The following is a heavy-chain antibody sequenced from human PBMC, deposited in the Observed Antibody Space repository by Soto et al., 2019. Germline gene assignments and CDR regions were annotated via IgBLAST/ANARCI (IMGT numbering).Heavy chain of an antibody. J-gene: IGHJ3*02. D-gene: IGHD1-1*01. CDR1: GGSISSYY. Sequence: QVQLQESGPGLVKPSENLSLTCTVSGGSISSYYWSWIRQPPGKGLEWIGYIYYSGSTNYNPSLKSRVTISVDTSKTQFSLKLSAVTAADTAVYYCARETTVAFDIWGQGTMVTVSS. CDR2: IYYSGST. CDR3: ARETTVAFDI. V-gene: IGHV4-59*01.